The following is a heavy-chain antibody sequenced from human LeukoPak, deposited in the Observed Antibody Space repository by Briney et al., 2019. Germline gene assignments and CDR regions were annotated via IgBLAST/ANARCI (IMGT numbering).Heavy chain of an antibody. CDR3: ARVGGITMIVVLITDAFDI. J-gene: IGHJ3*02. V-gene: IGHV4-39*01. Sequence: SETLSLTCTVSGGSISSSSYYWGWIRQPPGKGLEWIGSIYYSGSTYYHPSLKSRVTISVDTSKNQFSLKLRSVTAADTAVYYCARVGGITMIVVLITDAFDIWGQGTMVTVSS. CDR1: GGSISSSSYY. D-gene: IGHD3-22*01. CDR2: IYYSGST.